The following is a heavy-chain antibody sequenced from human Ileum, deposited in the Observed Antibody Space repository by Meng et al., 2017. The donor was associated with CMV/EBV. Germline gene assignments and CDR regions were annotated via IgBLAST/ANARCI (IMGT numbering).Heavy chain of an antibody. Sequence: HVQLRESCPGLVNPSQSLSLPCTVSGGSISSGDYWWSWIRQPPGMGLEWIGYISYSGSTYYNPSLRSRVTVSVDTSNNQFSLDLRSGTAADTAVYYCARAVAGWYFDLWGRGTLVTVSS. CDR1: GGSISSGDYW. CDR3: ARAVAGWYFDL. J-gene: IGHJ2*01. D-gene: IGHD3-10*01. V-gene: IGHV4-30-4*08. CDR2: ISYSGST.